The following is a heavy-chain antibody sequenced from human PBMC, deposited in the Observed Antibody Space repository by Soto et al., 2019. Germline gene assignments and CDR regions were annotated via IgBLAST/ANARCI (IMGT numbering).Heavy chain of an antibody. CDR3: ARPIGALSTTDFTY. CDR2: ISAYNGNT. Sequence: ASVKVSCKASGYTFTSYGISWVRQAPGQGLEWMGWISAYNGNTNYAQKFQGRVTMTTDTSTSTAYMELRSLRSDDTAMYYCARPIGALSTTDFTYWGQGTLVTVSS. V-gene: IGHV1-18*01. D-gene: IGHD3-22*01. CDR1: GYTFTSYG. J-gene: IGHJ4*02.